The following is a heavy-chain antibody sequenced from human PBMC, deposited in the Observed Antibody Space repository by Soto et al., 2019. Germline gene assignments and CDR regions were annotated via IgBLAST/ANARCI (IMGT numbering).Heavy chain of an antibody. V-gene: IGHV3-30*03. CDR3: ATNGLNIAAAVTYGMDV. Sequence: PGGSLRLSCAASGFTFSSYGMHWVRQAPGKGLEWVAVISYDGSNKYYADSVKGRFTISRDNSKNTLYLQMNSLRAEDTAVYYCATNGLNIAAAVTYGMDVWGQGTTVTVSS. CDR1: GFTFSSYG. CDR2: ISYDGSNK. J-gene: IGHJ6*02. D-gene: IGHD6-13*01.